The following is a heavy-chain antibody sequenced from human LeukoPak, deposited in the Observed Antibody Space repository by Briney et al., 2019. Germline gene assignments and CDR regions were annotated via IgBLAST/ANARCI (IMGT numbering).Heavy chain of an antibody. Sequence: GSVKVSCKTSGYTFNDYYMHWVRQAPGQGLEWVGWINPNNGATNYAQSFQGRVTMTRDTSITTAYMELSRLRSDDPALYYCARDPPGDSGLDYWGQGTLVTVSS. CDR1: GYTFNDYY. D-gene: IGHD1-26*01. CDR3: ARDPPGDSGLDY. V-gene: IGHV1-2*02. J-gene: IGHJ4*02. CDR2: INPNNGAT.